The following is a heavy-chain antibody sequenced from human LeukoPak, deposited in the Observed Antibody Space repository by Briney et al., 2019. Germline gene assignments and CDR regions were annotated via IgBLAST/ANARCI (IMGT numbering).Heavy chain of an antibody. Sequence: SETLSLTCTVSGGSISSHYWSWIRQPPGKGLEWIGYIYYTGSTNYSPSLKSRVTISVDTSENQFSLKLSSVTAADTAVYYCAREGTIINYYFDYWGQGTLVTVSS. J-gene: IGHJ4*02. CDR1: GGSISSHY. CDR3: AREGTIINYYFDY. D-gene: IGHD2/OR15-2a*01. CDR2: IYYTGST. V-gene: IGHV4-59*11.